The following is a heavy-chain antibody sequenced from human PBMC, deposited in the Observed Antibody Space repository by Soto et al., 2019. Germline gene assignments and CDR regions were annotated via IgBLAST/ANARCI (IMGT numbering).Heavy chain of an antibody. V-gene: IGHV1-69*13. D-gene: IGHD1-20*01. J-gene: IGHJ6*02. CDR2: ISANNGTT. CDR1: GYIFTKYA. Sequence: ASVKVSCKASGYIFTKYAISWVRQAPGQGLEWMGWISANNGTTNYAQKFQGRVTITADESTSTAYMELSSLRSEDTAVYYCARAGGRITGTHYYYYYGVDVWGQGTTVTVSS. CDR3: ARAGGRITGTHYYYYYGVDV.